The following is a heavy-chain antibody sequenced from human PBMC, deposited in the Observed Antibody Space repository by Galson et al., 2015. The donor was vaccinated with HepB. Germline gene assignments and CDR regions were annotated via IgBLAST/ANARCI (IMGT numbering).Heavy chain of an antibody. CDR2: ISVYNGNI. V-gene: IGHV1-18*01. J-gene: IGHJ4*02. D-gene: IGHD4-17*01. Sequence: SVKVSCKASGYTFTSYGITWVRQAPGQGLEWMGRISVYNGNIDYAQNSQGRVTMNTDISTSTAYLELRSLGLDDTAVYYCTRDRTLTKPPGLGYWGQGTRITVS. CDR3: TRDRTLTKPPGLGY. CDR1: GYTFTSYG.